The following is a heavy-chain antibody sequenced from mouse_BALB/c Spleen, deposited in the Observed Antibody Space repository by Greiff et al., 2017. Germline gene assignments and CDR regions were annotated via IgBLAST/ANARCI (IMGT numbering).Heavy chain of an antibody. J-gene: IGHJ2*01. V-gene: IGHV5-6-2*01. CDR1: GFTFSSYY. CDR3: ARRDMVTGGFDY. Sequence: EVKLVESGGGLVKLGGSLKLSCAASGFTFSSYYMSWVRQTPEKRLELVAAINSNGGSTYYPDTVKGRFTISRDNAKNTLYLQMSSLKSEDTALYYYARRDMVTGGFDYWGQGTTLTVSS. CDR2: INSNGGST. D-gene: IGHD2-1*01.